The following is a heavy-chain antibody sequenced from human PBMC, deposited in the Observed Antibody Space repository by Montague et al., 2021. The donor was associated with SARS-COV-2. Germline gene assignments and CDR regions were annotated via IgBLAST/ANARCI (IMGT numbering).Heavy chain of an antibody. Sequence: YRSLSLSASGFTFSSYEMNWVRQAPGKGLEWVSYISSSGSNIHYADSVKGRFSIYRDNAKNSLYLQMNSLRAEDTAVYYCARRTYYDGYWGQGTLVTVSS. CDR1: GFTFSSYE. J-gene: IGHJ4*02. V-gene: IGHV3-48*03. D-gene: IGHD3-22*01. CDR2: ISSSGSNI. CDR3: ARRTYYDGY.